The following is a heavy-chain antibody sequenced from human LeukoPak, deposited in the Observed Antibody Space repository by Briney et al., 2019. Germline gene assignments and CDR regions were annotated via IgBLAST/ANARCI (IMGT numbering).Heavy chain of an antibody. CDR3: AREIYPATFDY. D-gene: IGHD2-15*01. V-gene: IGHV4-61*02. CDR1: GGSISSGSYY. J-gene: IGHJ4*02. Sequence: SETLSLTCTVSGGSISSGSYYWSWIRQPAGKGLEWIGRIYTSGSTNYNPSLKSRVTISVDTSKNQFSLELSSVTAADTAVYYCAREIYPATFDYWGQGTLVTVSS. CDR2: IYTSGST.